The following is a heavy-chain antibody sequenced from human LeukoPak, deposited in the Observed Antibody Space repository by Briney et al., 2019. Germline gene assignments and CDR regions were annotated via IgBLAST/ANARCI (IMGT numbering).Heavy chain of an antibody. V-gene: IGHV1-18*01. J-gene: IGHJ3*02. D-gene: IGHD3-3*01. CDR1: GYTFTSYG. Sequence: ASVKVSCKASGYTFTSYGISWVRQAPGQGLEWMGWISAYNGNTNYAQKLQGRVTMTTDTSTSTAYMELRSLRSDDTAVYYCARDFSLFGAPMGYSAFDIWGQGTMVTVSS. CDR2: ISAYNGNT. CDR3: ARDFSLFGAPMGYSAFDI.